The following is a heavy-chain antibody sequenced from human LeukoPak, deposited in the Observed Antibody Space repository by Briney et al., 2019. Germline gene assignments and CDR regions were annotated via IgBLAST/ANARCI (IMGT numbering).Heavy chain of an antibody. J-gene: IGHJ4*02. CDR3: AKEASWTYDSSGLFDY. CDR1: GFTFSSYA. CDR2: ISGSGGST. Sequence: QPGGSLRLSCAAAGFTFSSYAMSWVRQAPGKGLEWVSAISGSGGSTYYADSVKGRFTIPRDNSKNTLYLQMNSLRAEDTAVYYCAKEASWTYDSSGLFDYWGQGTLVTVSS. D-gene: IGHD3-22*01. V-gene: IGHV3-23*01.